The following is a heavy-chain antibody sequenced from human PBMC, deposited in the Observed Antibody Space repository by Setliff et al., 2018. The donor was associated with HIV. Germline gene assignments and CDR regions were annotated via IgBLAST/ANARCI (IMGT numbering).Heavy chain of an antibody. V-gene: IGHV1-69*05. Sequence: SVKVSCKGSGDTFTTYVVSWVRQAPGQGLEWMGGRSPISSTTNYAQKFQGRVTITTDESTSRAYMELSSLRSEDTAVYYCAITSRGYSLQRGGAFDIWGQGTLVTVSS. J-gene: IGHJ3*02. CDR2: RSPISSTT. CDR1: GDTFTTYV. D-gene: IGHD3-22*01. CDR3: AITSRGYSLQRGGAFDI.